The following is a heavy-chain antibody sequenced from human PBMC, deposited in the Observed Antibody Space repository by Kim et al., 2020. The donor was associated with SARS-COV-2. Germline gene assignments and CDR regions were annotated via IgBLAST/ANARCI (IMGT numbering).Heavy chain of an antibody. J-gene: IGHJ5*02. Sequence: LKSRVTISVDTSKNQFSLKLSSVTAADTAVYYCARSLGFLYSSRYNWFDPWGQGTLVTVSS. V-gene: IGHV4-34*01. D-gene: IGHD6-13*01. CDR3: ARSLGFLYSSRYNWFDP.